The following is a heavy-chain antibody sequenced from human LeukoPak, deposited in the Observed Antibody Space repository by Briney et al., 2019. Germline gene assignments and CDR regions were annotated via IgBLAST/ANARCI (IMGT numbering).Heavy chain of an antibody. J-gene: IGHJ4*02. CDR1: GFTVSSYW. D-gene: IGHD6-13*01. CDR2: INTDGSTT. V-gene: IGHV3-74*01. CDR3: ASGLKSYTTSWYGDY. Sequence: GGSLRLSCAASGFTVSSYWMHWVRQAPGKGLVWVSRINTDGSTTTYADPVQGRFTISRDNAKNTLYLQMNSLRAEHTAVYYCASGLKSYTTSWYGDYWGQGILVTVSS.